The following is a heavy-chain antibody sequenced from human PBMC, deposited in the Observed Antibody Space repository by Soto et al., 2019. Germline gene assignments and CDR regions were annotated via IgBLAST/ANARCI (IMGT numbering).Heavy chain of an antibody. D-gene: IGHD5-12*01. J-gene: IGHJ4*02. CDR3: VRGRILRLRFGDFDS. V-gene: IGHV4-34*01. CDR1: GGSFTFSGYY. CDR2: INHIGTT. Sequence: SETLSLTCTVYGGSFTFSGYYWSWIRQPPGKGLGWIGEINHIGTTKYNPSLESRVTISLDTSKNHFSLDLTSVTAADTAVYYCVRGRILRLRFGDFDSWGQGTLVT.